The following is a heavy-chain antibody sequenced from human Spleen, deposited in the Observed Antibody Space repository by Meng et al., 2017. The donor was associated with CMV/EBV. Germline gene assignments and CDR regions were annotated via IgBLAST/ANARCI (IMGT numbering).Heavy chain of an antibody. CDR3: AHRDYYNSGGYYS. D-gene: IGHD3-22*01. Sequence: TVSGLSLITTGVGVGWFRQPPRKALEWLALIYWDDDKRYSPSLKSRLTITKDTSKNQVVLTMANMDPVDTATFYCAHRDYYNSGGYYSWGQGTLVTVSS. V-gene: IGHV2-5*02. CDR2: IYWDDDK. CDR1: GLSLITTGVG. J-gene: IGHJ4*02.